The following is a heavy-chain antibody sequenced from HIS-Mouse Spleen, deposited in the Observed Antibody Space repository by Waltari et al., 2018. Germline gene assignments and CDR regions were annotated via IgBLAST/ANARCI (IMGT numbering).Heavy chain of an antibody. D-gene: IGHD6-13*01. Sequence: QVQLVESGGGVVQPGRSLRLSCAASGFTFSSYGMHWVRQAPGKGLEGVAVISYDGSNKYYADSVKGRFTISRDNSKNTLYLQMNSLRAEDTAVYYCAKDRQQLGFDYWGQGTLVTVSS. CDR3: AKDRQQLGFDY. CDR2: ISYDGSNK. J-gene: IGHJ4*02. CDR1: GFTFSSYG. V-gene: IGHV3-30*18.